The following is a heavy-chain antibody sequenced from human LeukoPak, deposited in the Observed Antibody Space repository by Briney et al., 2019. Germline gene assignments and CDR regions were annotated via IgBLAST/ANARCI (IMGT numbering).Heavy chain of an antibody. CDR2: IWYDGSNK. D-gene: IGHD3-9*01. CDR3: ARDGLDWLHNYMDV. Sequence: PGGSLRLSCAASGFTFSSYGMHWVRQAPGKGLEWVAVIWYDGSNKYYADSVKGRFTISRDNSKNTLYLQMNSLRAEDTAVYYCARDGLDWLHNYMDVWGKGTTVTASS. J-gene: IGHJ6*03. CDR1: GFTFSSYG. V-gene: IGHV3-33*01.